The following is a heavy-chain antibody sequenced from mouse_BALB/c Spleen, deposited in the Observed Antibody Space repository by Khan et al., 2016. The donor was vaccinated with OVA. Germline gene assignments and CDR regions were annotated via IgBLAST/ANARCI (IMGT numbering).Heavy chain of an antibody. D-gene: IGHD1-1*01. CDR3: ARIYGSDFDY. V-gene: IGHV1-20*02. CDR1: GYSFTGYF. J-gene: IGHJ2*01. CDR2: INPHFGET. Sequence: VRLQQSGPELVKPGASVKISCKASGYSFTGYFMHWVMQSHGKSLEWIGRINPHFGETFYNQKFGDKATLTVDESSSTAHLELRSLASEDSAVYYYARIYGSDFDYWGQGTTLTVSS.